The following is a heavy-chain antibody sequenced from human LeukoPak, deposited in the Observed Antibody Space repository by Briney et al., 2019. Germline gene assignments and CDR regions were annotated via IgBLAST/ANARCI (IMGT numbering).Heavy chain of an antibody. CDR3: AKEAALYSGYERYCYYYMDV. CDR1: GFTFDDYT. J-gene: IGHJ6*03. Sequence: GGSLRLSCAASGFTFDDYTMHWVRQAPGKGLEWVSLISWDGGSTYYADSVKGRFTISRDNSKNSLYLQMNSLRTEDTALYYCAKEAALYSGYERYCYYYMDVWGKGTTVTVSS. D-gene: IGHD5-12*01. CDR2: ISWDGGST. V-gene: IGHV3-43*01.